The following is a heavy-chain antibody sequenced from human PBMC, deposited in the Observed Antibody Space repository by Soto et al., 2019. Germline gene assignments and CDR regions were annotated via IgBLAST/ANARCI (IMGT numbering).Heavy chain of an antibody. CDR3: ARGTCSGGSCYPYYYYYGMDV. Sequence: QVQLQQWGAGLLKPSETLSLTCAVYGGSFRGYYWSWIRQPPGKGLEWIGEINHSGSTNYNPSLKSRVTISVDTSKNQFSLKLSSVTAADTAVYYCARGTCSGGSCYPYYYYYGMDVWGQGTTVTVSS. CDR1: GGSFRGYY. CDR2: INHSGST. J-gene: IGHJ6*02. D-gene: IGHD2-15*01. V-gene: IGHV4-34*01.